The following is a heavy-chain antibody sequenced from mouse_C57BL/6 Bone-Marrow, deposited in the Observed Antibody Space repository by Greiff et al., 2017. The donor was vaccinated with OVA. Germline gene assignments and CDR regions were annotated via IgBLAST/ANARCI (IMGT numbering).Heavy chain of an antibody. CDR3: AGYGDYDKDWYFDV. CDR1: GYTFTSYW. D-gene: IGHD2-13*01. Sequence: QVQLQQSGAELVKPGASVKMSCKASGYTFTSYWITWVKQRPGQGLEWIGDIYPGSGSTNYNEKFKSKATLTVDTSSSTAYMQLSSLTSEDSAVYYWAGYGDYDKDWYFDVWGTGTTVTVSS. V-gene: IGHV1-55*01. J-gene: IGHJ1*03. CDR2: IYPGSGST.